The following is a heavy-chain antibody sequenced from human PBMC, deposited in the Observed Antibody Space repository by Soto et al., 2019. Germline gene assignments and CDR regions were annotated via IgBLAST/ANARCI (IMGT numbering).Heavy chain of an antibody. D-gene: IGHD3-22*01. CDR3: ADIPDSRGYLCCFDP. J-gene: IGHJ5*02. Sequence: QITLKESGPTLVKPTQTLTLTCTFSGFSLSTSGVGVGWIRQPPGKALEWLALIYWDDDKRYSPSLKTRLTINTDTSRSRVVLTMANLRPVDTATYDCADIPDSRGYLCCFDPWVRGTPVAVA. CDR1: GFSLSTSGVG. CDR2: IYWDDDK. V-gene: IGHV2-5*02.